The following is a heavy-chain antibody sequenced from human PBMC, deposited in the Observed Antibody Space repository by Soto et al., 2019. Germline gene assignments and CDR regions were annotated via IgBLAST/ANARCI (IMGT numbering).Heavy chain of an antibody. CDR1: GFTFSSYW. Sequence: GGSLRLSCAASGFTFSSYWMHWVRQAPGKGLVWVSRINSDGSSTSYADSVKGRFTISRDNAKNTLYLQMNSLRAEDTAVYYCARAGYCSSTSCYHYFDYWGQGTLVTVSS. J-gene: IGHJ4*02. CDR2: INSDGSST. CDR3: ARAGYCSSTSCYHYFDY. D-gene: IGHD2-2*01. V-gene: IGHV3-74*01.